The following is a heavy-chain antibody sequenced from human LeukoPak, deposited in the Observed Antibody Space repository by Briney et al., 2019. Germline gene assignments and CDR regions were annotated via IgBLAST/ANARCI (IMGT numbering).Heavy chain of an antibody. CDR1: GYSFTSYW. D-gene: IGHD6-13*01. CDR2: IYPGDSGT. V-gene: IGHV5-51*01. CDR3: ARGGYSSSWYWGGDFDY. Sequence: GESLQISCKGSGYSFTSYWIGWVRQMPGKGLEWTGIIYPGDSGTRYSPSFQGQVTISADKSISTAYLQWSSLKASDTAMYYCARGGYSSSWYWGGDFDYWGQGTLVTVSS. J-gene: IGHJ4*02.